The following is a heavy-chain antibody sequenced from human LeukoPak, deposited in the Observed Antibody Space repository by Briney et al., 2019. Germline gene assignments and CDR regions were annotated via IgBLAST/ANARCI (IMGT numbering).Heavy chain of an antibody. CDR1: GYTFTSYY. CDR3: AREGFPPKISDFWSGLGPYYYYGMDV. Sequence: ASVKVSCKASGYTFTSYYMHWVRQAPGQGLEWMGIINPSGGSTSYTQKFQGRVNMTRDTSTSTVYMELSSLRSEDTAVYYCAREGFPPKISDFWSGLGPYYYYGMDVWGQGTTVTVSS. V-gene: IGHV1-46*01. J-gene: IGHJ6*02. D-gene: IGHD3-3*01. CDR2: INPSGGST.